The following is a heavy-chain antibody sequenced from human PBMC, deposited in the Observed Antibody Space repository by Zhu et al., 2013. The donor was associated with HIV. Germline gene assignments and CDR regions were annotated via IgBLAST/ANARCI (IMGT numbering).Heavy chain of an antibody. CDR2: IIPIFGTA. V-gene: IGHV1-69*06. D-gene: IGHD3-22*01. CDR1: GGTFSSYA. CDR3: ARERNGKVVIYPDAFDI. Sequence: QVQLVQSGAEVKKPGSSVKVSCKASGGTFSSYAISWVRQAPGQGLEWMGGIIPIFGTANYAQKFQGRVTITADKSTSTAYMELSSLRSEDTAVYYCARERNGKVVIYPDAFDIWGQGTMVTVSS. J-gene: IGHJ3*02.